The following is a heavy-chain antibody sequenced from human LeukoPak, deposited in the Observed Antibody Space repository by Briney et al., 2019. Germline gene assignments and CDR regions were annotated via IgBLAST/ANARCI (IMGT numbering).Heavy chain of an antibody. V-gene: IGHV1-8*01. Sequence: ASVKVSCKDSGNTFSGYDINWVRQATGQGLEWIGWMNPNSGNTNSAQRFQGRVTMTWDTSISTAYMELSSLRSDDTAVYYCARSIRLVRGVIIGGREGGMDVWGQGTTVTVSS. CDR1: GNTFSGYD. D-gene: IGHD3-10*01. J-gene: IGHJ6*02. CDR2: MNPNSGNT. CDR3: ARSIRLVRGVIIGGREGGMDV.